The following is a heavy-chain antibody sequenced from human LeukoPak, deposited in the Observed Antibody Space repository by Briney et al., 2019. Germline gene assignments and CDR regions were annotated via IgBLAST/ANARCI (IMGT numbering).Heavy chain of an antibody. J-gene: IGHJ6*03. Sequence: SETLSLTCAVYGGSFSGYYWSWTRQPPGKGLEWIGEINHSGSTNYNPSLKSRVTISVDTSKNQFSLKLSSVTAADTAVYYCARGYTAMAKGYYYMDVWGKGTTVTVSS. V-gene: IGHV4-34*01. D-gene: IGHD5-18*01. CDR3: ARGYTAMAKGYYYMDV. CDR1: GGSFSGYY. CDR2: INHSGST.